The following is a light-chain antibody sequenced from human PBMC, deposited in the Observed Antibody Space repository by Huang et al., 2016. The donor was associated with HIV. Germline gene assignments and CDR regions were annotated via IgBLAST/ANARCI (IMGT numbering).Light chain of an antibody. CDR2: CAS. CDR1: ESVTSSH. V-gene: IGKV3-20*01. J-gene: IGKJ1*01. Sequence: EVVLTQSPGTLSLSPGERGTLSCRASESVTSSHLAWYQQKPGQAPRLLIYCASARATGIPYRFVGSGSGTGFTLTISRLEAEDSATYYCQQYGISPWTFGQGTKVEIK. CDR3: QQYGISPWT.